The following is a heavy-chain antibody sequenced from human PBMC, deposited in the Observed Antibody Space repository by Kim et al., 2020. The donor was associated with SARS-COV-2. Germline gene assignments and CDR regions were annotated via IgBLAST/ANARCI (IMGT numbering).Heavy chain of an antibody. Sequence: GGSLRLSCAASGFSLSSSGMHWVRQAPGKGLEWVALIWYDGSNEYHADAVKGRFLISRDITSNTLFLQMNSLRVEDTGVYFCARDSSYTVTTPSFDSWGQGTLVTVSS. V-gene: IGHV3-33*01. D-gene: IGHD4-17*01. J-gene: IGHJ4*02. CDR3: ARDSSYTVTTPSFDS. CDR2: IWYDGSNE. CDR1: GFSLSSSG.